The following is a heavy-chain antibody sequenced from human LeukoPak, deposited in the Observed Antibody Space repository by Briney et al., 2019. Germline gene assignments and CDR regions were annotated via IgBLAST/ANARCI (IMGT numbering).Heavy chain of an antibody. Sequence: GGSLRLSCAASGFTVSSNYMSWVRQAPGKGLEWVSVIYSGGSTYYADSVKGRFTISRDNSKNTLYLQVNSLRAEDTAVYYCASAEGGYDYDYWGQGTLVTVSS. V-gene: IGHV3-53*01. CDR3: ASAEGGYDYDY. D-gene: IGHD5-12*01. CDR1: GFTVSSNY. CDR2: IYSGGST. J-gene: IGHJ4*02.